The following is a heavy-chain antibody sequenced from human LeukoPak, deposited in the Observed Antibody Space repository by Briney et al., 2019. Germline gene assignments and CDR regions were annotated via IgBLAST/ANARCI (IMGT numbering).Heavy chain of an antibody. CDR3: ARVRLDRSERNLDAFEN. CDR1: GFTVSSNY. D-gene: IGHD1-14*01. V-gene: IGHV3-53*01. Sequence: TGGSQRLSCAASGFTVSSNYMSWVRQAPGKGLEWVSSIYSGGSTYYADSVKGRFTISRDNSKNTVYLQMNSLRAEDTAVYFCARVRLDRSERNLDAFENWCQGTMVTVSS. J-gene: IGHJ3*02. CDR2: IYSGGST.